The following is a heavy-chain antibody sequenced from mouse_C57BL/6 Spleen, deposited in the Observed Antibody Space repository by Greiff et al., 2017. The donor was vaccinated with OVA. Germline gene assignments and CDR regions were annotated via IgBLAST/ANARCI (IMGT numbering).Heavy chain of an antibody. CDR2: INYDGSST. CDR3: ARDRYYGSSRWYFDV. V-gene: IGHV5-16*01. J-gene: IGHJ1*03. CDR1: GFTFSDYY. Sequence: DVKLQESEGGLVQPGSSMKLSCTASGFTFSDYYMAWVRQVPEKGLEWVANINYDGSSTYYLDSLKSRFIISRDNAKNILYLQMSSLKSEDTATYYCARDRYYGSSRWYFDVWGTGTTVTVSS. D-gene: IGHD1-1*01.